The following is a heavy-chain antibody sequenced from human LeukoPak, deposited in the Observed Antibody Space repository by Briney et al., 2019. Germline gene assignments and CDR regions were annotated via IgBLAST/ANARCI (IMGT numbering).Heavy chain of an antibody. Sequence: PGGSLRLSCAASGFTFSSYSMNWVRQAPGKGLEWVAVIWYGGSNKYYADSVKGRFTISRDNSKNTLYLQMNSLRAEDTAMYYCAKDEGSYFDYWGQGTLVTVSS. CDR3: AKDEGSYFDY. CDR2: IWYGGSNK. V-gene: IGHV3-30*02. CDR1: GFTFSSYS. J-gene: IGHJ4*02.